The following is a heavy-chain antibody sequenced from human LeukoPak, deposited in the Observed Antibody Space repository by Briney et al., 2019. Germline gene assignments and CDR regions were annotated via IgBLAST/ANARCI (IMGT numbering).Heavy chain of an antibody. CDR3: ARVPCDSSGYYLADAFDI. CDR2: MNPNSGNT. V-gene: IGHV1-8*01. J-gene: IGHJ3*02. D-gene: IGHD3-22*01. CDR1: GYTFTSYD. Sequence: GASVKVSCKASGYTFTSYDINWVRQATGQGLEWMGWMNPNSGNTGYAQKFQGRVTMTRNTSISTAYMELSSLRSEDTAVYYCARVPCDSSGYYLADAFDIWGQGTMVTVSS.